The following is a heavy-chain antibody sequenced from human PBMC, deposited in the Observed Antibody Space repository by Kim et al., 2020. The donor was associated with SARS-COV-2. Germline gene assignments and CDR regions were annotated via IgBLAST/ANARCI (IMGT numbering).Heavy chain of an antibody. D-gene: IGHD3-10*01. V-gene: IGHV3-48*02. CDR1: GFTFSSYS. CDR2: ISSSSSTI. Sequence: GGSMTLSCAASGFTFSSYSMNWVRQAPGKGLEWVSYISSSSSTIYYADSVKGRFTISRDNAKNSLYLQMNSLRDEDTAVYYCARVRYGSGSYYPDYWGQGTLVTVSS. J-gene: IGHJ4*02. CDR3: ARVRYGSGSYYPDY.